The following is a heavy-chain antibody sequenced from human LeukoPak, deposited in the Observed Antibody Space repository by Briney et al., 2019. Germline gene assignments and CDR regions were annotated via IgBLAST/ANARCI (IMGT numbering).Heavy chain of an antibody. CDR1: GFTFSDYY. CDR2: ISSSGSNI. J-gene: IGHJ4*02. CDR3: ARVVGATPVRYDY. D-gene: IGHD1-26*01. Sequence: GGSLRLSCAASGFTFSDYYMSWIRHAPGKGLEWVSYISSSGSNIYYADSVKGRFSISRDNAKNSLYLQMNSLRAEDTAVYYCARVVGATPVRYDYWGQGTLVTVSS. V-gene: IGHV3-11*01.